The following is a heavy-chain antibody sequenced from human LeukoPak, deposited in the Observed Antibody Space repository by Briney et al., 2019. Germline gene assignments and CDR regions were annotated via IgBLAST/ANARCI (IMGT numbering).Heavy chain of an antibody. D-gene: IGHD6-13*01. CDR1: GYTFTSYD. J-gene: IGHJ4*02. CDR3: ARRGSSSWYRDY. V-gene: IGHV1-8*01. Sequence: GASVKVSCKASGYTFTSYDINWVRQATGQGLEWMGWMNPNSGNTGYAQKFQGRVTMTRNTSISTAYMELSSLRSEDTAVYYCARRGSSSWYRDYWGQGTLVTVSS. CDR2: MNPNSGNT.